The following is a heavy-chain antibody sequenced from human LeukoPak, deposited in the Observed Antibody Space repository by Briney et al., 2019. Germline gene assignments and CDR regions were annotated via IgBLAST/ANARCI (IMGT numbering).Heavy chain of an antibody. CDR1: GFTFDDYA. D-gene: IGHD4-17*01. CDR3: AKDMRHGYGEGRGFDY. CDR2: ISWNSGSI. J-gene: IGHJ4*02. Sequence: GRSLRLSCAASGFTFDDYAMHWVRQAPGKGLEWVSGISWNSGSIGYADSVKGRFTISGDNAKNSLYLQMNSLRAEDTALYYCAKDMRHGYGEGRGFDYWGQGTLVTVSS. V-gene: IGHV3-9*01.